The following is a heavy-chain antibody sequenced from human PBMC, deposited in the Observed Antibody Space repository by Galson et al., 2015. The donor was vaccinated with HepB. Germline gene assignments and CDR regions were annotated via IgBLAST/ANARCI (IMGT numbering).Heavy chain of an antibody. CDR2: IIPIFATP. CDR1: GDSFTTYS. Sequence: SVKVSCKASGDSFTTYSISWVRQAPGQGLEWMGGIIPIFATPNYAQKFQGRVTITADESTTTAFMELHSLRADDTAVYYCARQAGDYGFDSWGQGTRVTVSS. D-gene: IGHD4/OR15-4a*01. J-gene: IGHJ4*02. V-gene: IGHV1-69*13. CDR3: ARQAGDYGFDS.